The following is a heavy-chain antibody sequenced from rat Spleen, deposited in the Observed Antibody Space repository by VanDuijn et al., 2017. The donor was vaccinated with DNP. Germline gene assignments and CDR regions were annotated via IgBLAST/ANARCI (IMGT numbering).Heavy chain of an antibody. CDR3: ARLGEAYFDY. CDR1: GFTFSDSY. Sequence: EVQLVESGGGLVQPGRSLKLTCAASGFTFSDSYMAWVRQAPKKGLEWVASISFEGSGTYYGDSVKGRFTISRDNAKSTLYLQMNSLRSEDTATYYCARLGEAYFDYWGQGVMVTVSS. J-gene: IGHJ2*01. CDR2: ISFEGSGT. D-gene: IGHD4-3*01. V-gene: IGHV5-22*01.